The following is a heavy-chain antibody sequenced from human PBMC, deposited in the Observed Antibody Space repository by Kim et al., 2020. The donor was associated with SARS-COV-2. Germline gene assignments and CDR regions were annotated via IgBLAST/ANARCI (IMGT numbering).Heavy chain of an antibody. CDR3: ARDRSWGRSSSWLNWYFDL. CDR2: IIPIFGTA. CDR1: GGTFSSYA. D-gene: IGHD6-13*01. V-gene: IGHV1-69*13. Sequence: SVKVSCKASGGTFSSYAISWVRQAPGQGLEWMGGIIPIFGTANYAQKFQGRVTITADESTSTAYMELSSLRSEDTAVYYCARDRSWGRSSSWLNWYFDLWGRGTLVTVSS. J-gene: IGHJ2*01.